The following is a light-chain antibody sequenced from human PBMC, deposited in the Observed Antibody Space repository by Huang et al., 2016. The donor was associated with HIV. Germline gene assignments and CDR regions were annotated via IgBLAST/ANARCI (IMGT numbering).Light chain of an antibody. CDR3: QQFGSSPPYS. CDR1: QSVNNNY. V-gene: IGKV3-20*01. J-gene: IGKJ2*03. CDR2: RAS. Sequence: EILLTQSPDTLSLSPGERATLSCRASQSVNNNYLAWYQQKPGQAPRLLICRASPRATGIPDRFSGSGSGTDFTLTISRLEPDDFAVYYCQQFGSSPPYSFGQGTKLEIK.